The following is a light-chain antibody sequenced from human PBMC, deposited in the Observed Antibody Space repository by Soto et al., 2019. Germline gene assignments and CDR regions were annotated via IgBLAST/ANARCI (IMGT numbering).Light chain of an antibody. J-gene: IGKJ1*01. CDR1: QSISSW. V-gene: IGKV1-5*01. CDR2: DAS. Sequence: DIQVTQSRSTLSASVLDRFTITCRASQSISSWLAWYQQKPGKAPKLLIYDASSLESGVPSRFSGSGSGTEFTLTISSLQPDDFATYYCQQYNSYPGTFGQGTKVDIK. CDR3: QQYNSYPGT.